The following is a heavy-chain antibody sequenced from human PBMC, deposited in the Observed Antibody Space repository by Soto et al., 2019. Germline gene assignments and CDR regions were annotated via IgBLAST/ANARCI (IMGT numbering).Heavy chain of an antibody. D-gene: IGHD3-3*01. J-gene: IGHJ6*02. Sequence: SETLSLTCAVSGGSFSGYYWSWIRQPPGKGLEWIGEINHSGSTNYNPSLKSRVTISVDTSKNQFSLKLSSVTAADTAVYYCARAVAIFGVVKPYYYYGMDVWGQGTTVTVS. CDR3: ARAVAIFGVVKPYYYYGMDV. CDR2: INHSGST. V-gene: IGHV4-34*01. CDR1: GGSFSGYY.